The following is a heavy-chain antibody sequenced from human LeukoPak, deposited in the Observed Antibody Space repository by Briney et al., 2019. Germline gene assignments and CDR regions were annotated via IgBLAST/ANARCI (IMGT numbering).Heavy chain of an antibody. CDR2: INPNSGGT. CDR3: ARVAVPYYYDSSGYLTYFDY. J-gene: IGHJ4*02. D-gene: IGHD3-22*01. Sequence: GASVKVSCKASGYTFIGYYMHWVRQAPGQGLEWMGWINPNSGGTNYAQKFQGRVTMTRDTSISTAYMELSRPRSDDTAVYYCARVAVPYYYDSSGYLTYFDYWGQGTLVTVSS. CDR1: GYTFIGYY. V-gene: IGHV1-2*02.